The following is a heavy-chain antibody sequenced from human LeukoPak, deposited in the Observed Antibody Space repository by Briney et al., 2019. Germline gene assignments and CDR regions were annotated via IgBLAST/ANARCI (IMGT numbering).Heavy chain of an antibody. CDR2: ISGSGGST. CDR3: AKGSHGGDYGDYYFDY. D-gene: IGHD4-17*01. V-gene: IGHV3-23*01. J-gene: IGHJ4*02. CDR1: GFTFSSYA. Sequence: GGSLRLSCAASGFTFSSYAMSWVRQAPGKGLEWGSVISGSGGSTNSADSVKGRFTISRDNSKNTLYLQMNSLRAEDTAVYYCAKGSHGGDYGDYYFDYWGQGTLVTVTS.